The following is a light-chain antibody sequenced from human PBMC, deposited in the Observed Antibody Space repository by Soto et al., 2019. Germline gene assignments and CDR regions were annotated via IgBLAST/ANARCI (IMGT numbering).Light chain of an antibody. CDR3: QQRSNWLPIT. J-gene: IGKJ5*01. Sequence: EIVLTQSPATLSLSPGERATISCRASQSVSSSLAWYQQKPVQAPRLLIYDASNRATGIPARFSGSGSGTDFTLTISSLEPEDFAVYYCQQRSNWLPITFGQGTRLEIK. V-gene: IGKV3-11*01. CDR1: QSVSSS. CDR2: DAS.